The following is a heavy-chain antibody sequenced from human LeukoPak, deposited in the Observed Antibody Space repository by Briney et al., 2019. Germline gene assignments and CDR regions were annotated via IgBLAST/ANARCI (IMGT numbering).Heavy chain of an antibody. D-gene: IGHD1-1*01. J-gene: IGHJ4*02. CDR3: ARDVEKRPDY. CDR1: GFTFSSYW. Sequence: GGSLRLSCAASGFTFSSYWMHWVRQAPGKGLVWVSGISSDGSGTTYADSVKGRFTISRDNAKNTLYLQMNSLGADDSAVYYCARDVEKRPDYWGQRTLVTVSS. V-gene: IGHV3-74*01. CDR2: ISSDGSGT.